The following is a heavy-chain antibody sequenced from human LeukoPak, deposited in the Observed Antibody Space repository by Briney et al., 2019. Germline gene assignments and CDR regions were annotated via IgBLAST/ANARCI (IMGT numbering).Heavy chain of an antibody. Sequence: GGALRLSCGASGFTYSEYSMNWVRQAPGKALEGVAYISGSITILKYVDSMKGRLTISRDNAKNSLYLQMNSLRDEDTAVYYCAREGYYGGFDIWGQGTIITVFS. CDR1: GFTYSEYS. D-gene: IGHD3-3*01. CDR2: ISGSITIL. J-gene: IGHJ3*02. CDR3: AREGYYGGFDI. V-gene: IGHV3-48*02.